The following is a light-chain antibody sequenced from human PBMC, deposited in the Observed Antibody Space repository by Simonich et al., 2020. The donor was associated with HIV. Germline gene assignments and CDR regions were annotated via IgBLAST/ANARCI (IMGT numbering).Light chain of an antibody. J-gene: IGKJ2*01. V-gene: IGKV3-15*01. CDR2: GAS. Sequence: VLTQSPATLSLSPGERATLSCSASQSVSSYLAWYQQKPGQGTRLFIYGASPRATGIPARFSGSGSGTEFTLTINSLRSEDCAVYYCQQYNNWPMYTFGQGTKLEIK. CDR3: QQYNNWPMYT. CDR1: QSVSSY.